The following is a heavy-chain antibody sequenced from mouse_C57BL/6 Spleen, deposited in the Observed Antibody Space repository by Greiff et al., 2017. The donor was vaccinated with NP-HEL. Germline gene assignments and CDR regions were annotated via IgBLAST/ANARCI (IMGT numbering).Heavy chain of an antibody. V-gene: IGHV1-4*01. CDR3: ARDLGGYSNYGGY. D-gene: IGHD2-5*01. Sequence: VQLQQSGAELARPGASVKMSCKASGYTFTSYTMHWVKQRPGQGLEWIGYINPSSGYTKYNQKFKDKATLTADKSSSTAYMQLSSLTSEDSAVYYCARDLGGYSNYGGYWGQGTTLTVSS. J-gene: IGHJ2*01. CDR1: GYTFTSYT. CDR2: INPSSGYT.